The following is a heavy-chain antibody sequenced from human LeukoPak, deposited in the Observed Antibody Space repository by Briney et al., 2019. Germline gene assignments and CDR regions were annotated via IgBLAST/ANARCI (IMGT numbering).Heavy chain of an antibody. J-gene: IGHJ4*02. V-gene: IGHV4-34*03. CDR1: GGSFRGYY. CDR3: AGDISEGSSSPNNY. D-gene: IGHD6-6*01. Sequence: SETLSLTCPVYGGSFRGYYLSWIRQPPGKGLEGVGEINQSGSTNYKPSLQRRVTLSVDTSKNQFSLKLTSVTAAGTPVCVLAGDISEGSSSPNNYCGQRTLVTV. CDR2: INQSGST.